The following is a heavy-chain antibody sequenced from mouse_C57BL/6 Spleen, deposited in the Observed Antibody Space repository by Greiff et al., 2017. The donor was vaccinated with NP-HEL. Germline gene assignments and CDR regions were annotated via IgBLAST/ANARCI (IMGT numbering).Heavy chain of an antibody. CDR3: ARKGAHITTVVAHWYFDV. CDR2: IWTGGGT. D-gene: IGHD1-1*01. V-gene: IGHV2-9-1*01. Sequence: VQLVESGPGLVAPSQSLSITCTVSGFSLTSYAISWVRQPPGKGLEWLGVIWTGGGTNYNSALKSRLSISKDNSKSQVFLKMNSLQTDDTARYYCARKGAHITTVVAHWYFDVWGTGTTVTVSS. CDR1: GFSLTSYA. J-gene: IGHJ1*03.